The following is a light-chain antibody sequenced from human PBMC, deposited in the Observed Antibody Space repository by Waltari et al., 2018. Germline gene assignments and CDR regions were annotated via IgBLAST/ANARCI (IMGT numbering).Light chain of an antibody. V-gene: IGLV2-11*01. J-gene: IGLJ3*02. CDR3: CSFAGSYSLEV. Sequence: QSALTQPRSVSGSPGQSVTISCTGTSSDVGGYNYVSWYQQHAGKAPKLMIYDVSKRPSGVPDRFSGSQAGDTASLTISGLQTEDEADYYCCSFAGSYSLEVFGGGTKLTVL. CDR2: DVS. CDR1: SSDVGGYNY.